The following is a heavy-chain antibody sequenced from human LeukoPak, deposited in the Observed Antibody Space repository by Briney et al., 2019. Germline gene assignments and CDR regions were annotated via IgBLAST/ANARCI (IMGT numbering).Heavy chain of an antibody. Sequence: SETLSLTCAVYGGSFSGYYWSWIRQPPGKGLEWIGEINHSGSTNYNPSLKSRVTISVDTSKNKFSLKLSSVTAADTAVYYCARGQLERPYYYYYYMDVWGKGTTVTVSS. CDR3: ARGQLERPYYYYYYMDV. CDR2: INHSGST. J-gene: IGHJ6*03. CDR1: GGSFSGYY. V-gene: IGHV4-34*01. D-gene: IGHD1-1*01.